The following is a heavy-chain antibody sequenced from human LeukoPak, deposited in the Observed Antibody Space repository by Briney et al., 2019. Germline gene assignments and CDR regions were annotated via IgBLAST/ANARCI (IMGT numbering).Heavy chain of an antibody. CDR2: ISSSATAV. Sequence: GGSLRLSCAASGFTFSSYEMNWVRQAPGKGLEWVSYISSSATAVYYSDSVQGRFTISRDNAKNSLYLQMNSLRAEDTALYYCVRDAPGYSYGYAYXGPGTRVTVSS. D-gene: IGHD5-18*01. CDR1: GFTFSSYE. J-gene: IGHJ4*02. CDR3: VRDAPGYSYGYAY. V-gene: IGHV3-48*03.